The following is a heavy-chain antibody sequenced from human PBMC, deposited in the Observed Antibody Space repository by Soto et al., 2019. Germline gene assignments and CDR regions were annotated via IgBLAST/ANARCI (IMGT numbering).Heavy chain of an antibody. J-gene: IGHJ6*02. CDR2: MFYFGST. D-gene: IGHD2-15*01. CDR3: ARHHFYCTGGSCYLQAYHYYGLDV. Sequence: QLQLQESGPGLVKPSETLSLTCTVFGGSFSSSSHYWGWIRQPPGKGLEWLGTMFYFGSTYYNTSLECRVPLSVDPSKNQFSLKLSSVTAADTAVYYCARHHFYCTGGSCYLQAYHYYGLDVWGQGTTVTVSS. V-gene: IGHV4-39*01. CDR1: GGSFSSSSHY.